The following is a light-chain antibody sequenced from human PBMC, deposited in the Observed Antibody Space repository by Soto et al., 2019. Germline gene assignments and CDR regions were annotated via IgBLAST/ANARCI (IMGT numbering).Light chain of an antibody. V-gene: IGLV2-14*01. CDR3: SSYRSSATRV. J-gene: IGLJ1*01. CDR1: SSDVGGYNY. Sequence: QSVLTQPASVSGSPGQSITISCTGTSSDVGGYNYVSWYQQHPGKAPKLMIYDVSNRPSGISFRFSGSKSANTASLTISGLQTDDEADYFCSSYRSSATRVFGTGTKVTVL. CDR2: DVS.